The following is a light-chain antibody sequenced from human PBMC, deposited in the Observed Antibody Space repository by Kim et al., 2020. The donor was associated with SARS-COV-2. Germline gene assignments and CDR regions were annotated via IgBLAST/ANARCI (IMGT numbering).Light chain of an antibody. Sequence: SPGERAPPSCSASQSVSSNYLAWYQQKPGQAPRLLIFGASSRATGIPDRFSGSGSGTDFTLTISRLEPEDFAVYYCQQYGSSHMYSFGQGTKLAI. CDR1: QSVSSNY. J-gene: IGKJ2*03. V-gene: IGKV3-20*01. CDR3: QQYGSSHMYS. CDR2: GAS.